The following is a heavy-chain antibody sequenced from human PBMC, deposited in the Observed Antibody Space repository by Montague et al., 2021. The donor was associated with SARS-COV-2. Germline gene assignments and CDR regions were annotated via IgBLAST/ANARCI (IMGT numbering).Heavy chain of an antibody. V-gene: IGHV4-39*02. D-gene: IGHD2-15*01. J-gene: IGHJ4*02. CDR1: GGSISTYYY. CDR3: ARDQGVYCSGGSCYNFDY. CDR2: IYYGGST. Sequence: SETLSLTCTVSGGSISTYYYWGWIRQPPGKGLEWIGSIYYGGSTYYNPSLKSRVTISVDTSINHFSLMLSSVTAADTAVYYCARDQGVYCSGGSCYNFDYWGQGTLVTVSS.